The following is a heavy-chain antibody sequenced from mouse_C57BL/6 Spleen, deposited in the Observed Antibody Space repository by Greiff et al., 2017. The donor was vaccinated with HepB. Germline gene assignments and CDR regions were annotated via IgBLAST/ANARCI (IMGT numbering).Heavy chain of an antibody. J-gene: IGHJ4*01. CDR1: GFTFSSYG. V-gene: IGHV5-6*01. CDR3: SRRFITTVVATDYAMDY. Sequence: EVQLVESGGDLVKPGGSLKLSCAASGFTFSSYGMSWVRQTPDKRLEWVATISSGGSYTYYPDSVKGRFTISRDNAKNTLYLQMSSLKSEDTAMYYCSRRFITTVVATDYAMDYWGQGTSVTVSS. D-gene: IGHD1-1*01. CDR2: ISSGGSYT.